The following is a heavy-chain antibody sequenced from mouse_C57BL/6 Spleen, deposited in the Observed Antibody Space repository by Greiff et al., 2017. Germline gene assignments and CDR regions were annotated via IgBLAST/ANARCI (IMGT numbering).Heavy chain of an antibody. Sequence: EVKVEESGPGLVKPSQSLSLTCSVTGYSITSGYYWNWIRQFPGNKLEWMGYISYDGSNNYNPSLKNRISITRDTSKNQFFLKLNSVTTEDTATYYCARGRDDYDGVDYWGQGTTLTVSS. J-gene: IGHJ2*01. CDR2: ISYDGSN. D-gene: IGHD2-4*01. CDR3: ARGRDDYDGVDY. V-gene: IGHV3-6*01. CDR1: GYSITSGYY.